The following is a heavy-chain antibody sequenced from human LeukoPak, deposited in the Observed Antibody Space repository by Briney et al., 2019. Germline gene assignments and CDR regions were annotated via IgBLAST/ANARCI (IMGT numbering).Heavy chain of an antibody. CDR1: GFTFSTYE. CDR2: ISSSGRSI. Sequence: GGSLRLSCAASGFTFSTYEMNWVRQAPGKGLEWVSYISSSGRSIYYADSVKGRFTISRDNAKSSLYLQMNSLRAEDTAVYYCAREVLSDNDSPYWGQGTPVTVSS. V-gene: IGHV3-48*03. CDR3: AREVLSDNDSPY. D-gene: IGHD5-12*01. J-gene: IGHJ4*02.